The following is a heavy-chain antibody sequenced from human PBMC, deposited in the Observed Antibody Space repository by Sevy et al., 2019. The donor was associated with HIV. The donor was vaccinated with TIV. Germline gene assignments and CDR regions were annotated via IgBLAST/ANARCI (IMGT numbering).Heavy chain of an antibody. Sequence: GGSLRLSCTTSGFTLGDYAMSWVRQAPGKGLEWLGFMRSKAFAGTTEYAASVKGRFTISTDDSKASAHLQMNSLRTADTGVYYCIRSRLLGYTAMVPDYWGQGTLVTVS. CDR3: IRSRLLGYTAMVPDY. CDR1: GFTLGDYA. CDR2: MRSKAFAGTT. D-gene: IGHD5-18*01. J-gene: IGHJ4*02. V-gene: IGHV3-49*04.